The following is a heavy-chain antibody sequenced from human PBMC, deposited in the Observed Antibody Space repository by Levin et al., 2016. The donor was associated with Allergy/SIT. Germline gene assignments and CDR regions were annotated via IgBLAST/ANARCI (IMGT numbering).Heavy chain of an antibody. D-gene: IGHD5-18*01. CDR2: INHGGST. CDR3: ARGAMAIGH. J-gene: IGHJ5*02. Sequence: RQAPGKGLEWIGEINHGGSTNYNPSLKSRVTISVDTSKNQFSLKLSSVTAADTAVYYCARGAMAIGHWGQGTLVTVSS. V-gene: IGHV4-34*01.